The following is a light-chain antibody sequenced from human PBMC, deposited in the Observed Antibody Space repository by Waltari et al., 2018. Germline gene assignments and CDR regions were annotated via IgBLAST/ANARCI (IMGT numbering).Light chain of an antibody. V-gene: IGLV2-14*01. J-gene: IGLJ3*02. Sequence: QSALTQPASVSGSPGQSITISCTGTSSDVGGYDYVSWYQQHPGKAPKLMSFDVTKRPSGVSDRFSGSKAGNTASLTMSGLHTEDEADYYCASYTSSKTWVFGGGTKLTVL. CDR3: ASYTSSKTWV. CDR2: DVT. CDR1: SSDVGGYDY.